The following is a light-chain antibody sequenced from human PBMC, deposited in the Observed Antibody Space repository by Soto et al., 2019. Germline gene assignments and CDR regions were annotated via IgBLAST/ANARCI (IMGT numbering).Light chain of an antibody. V-gene: IGKV1-39*01. CDR2: GAS. CDR3: QQTYDTPYT. J-gene: IGKJ2*01. CDR1: QSISDN. Sequence: DIQMTHSPSSLSASVGDRVTITCRASQSISDNLNWFQQKPGKAPKLLIYGASTLQSGGPSRFSGSGSGTDFTLTISSLQPEDFATYYCQQTYDTPYTFGQGTKLEI.